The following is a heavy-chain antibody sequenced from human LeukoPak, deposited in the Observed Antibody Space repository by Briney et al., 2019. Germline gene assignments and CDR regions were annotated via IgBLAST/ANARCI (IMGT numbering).Heavy chain of an antibody. Sequence: SETLSLTCTVSGGSISRYYWSWIRQPAGKGLEWIGRIYANGRTNYNPSLKSRVTMSVDTSKNQFSLKVTSVTAADTAVYYCAKGGIAAEDYGMDVWGQGTTVIVSS. D-gene: IGHD6-13*01. V-gene: IGHV4-4*07. J-gene: IGHJ6*02. CDR1: GGSISRYY. CDR3: AKGGIAAEDYGMDV. CDR2: IYANGRT.